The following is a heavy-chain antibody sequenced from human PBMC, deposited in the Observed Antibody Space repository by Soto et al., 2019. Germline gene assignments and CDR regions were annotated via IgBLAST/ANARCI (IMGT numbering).Heavy chain of an antibody. CDR3: VTGAVADTSFDY. D-gene: IGHD6-19*01. Sequence: QVQLVESGGGVVQPGRSLRLSCAASGFTFSSYGMHWVRQAPGKGLEWVAVISYDGSKKYYGDSVKGRFTISRDNSNNTLYLQMSSLRAEDTAVYYCVTGAVADTSFDYWGQGTLVTVSS. V-gene: IGHV3-30*03. CDR2: ISYDGSKK. CDR1: GFTFSSYG. J-gene: IGHJ4*02.